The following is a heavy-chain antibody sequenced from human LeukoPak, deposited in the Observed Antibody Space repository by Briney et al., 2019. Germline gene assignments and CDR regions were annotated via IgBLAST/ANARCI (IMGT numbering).Heavy chain of an antibody. J-gene: IGHJ6*03. V-gene: IGHV4-4*07. CDR1: GRPFSSYY. Sequence: PSETLSLTCTVSGRPFSSYYWSWIRQPAGKGLECIGRIYTSGNTNYNPSLKTRVTMSVDTSKNQFSLKLSSVTAADTAVYYCARSAAAGTVGYYYYYMDVWGKGTTVTVS. CDR2: IYTSGNT. D-gene: IGHD6-13*01. CDR3: ARSAAAGTVGYYYYYMDV.